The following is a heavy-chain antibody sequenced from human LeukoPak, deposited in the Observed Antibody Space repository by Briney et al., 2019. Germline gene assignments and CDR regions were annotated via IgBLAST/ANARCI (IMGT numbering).Heavy chain of an antibody. CDR2: INTKGET. V-gene: IGHV4-4*09. D-gene: IGHD2-21*01. CDR1: GVSVSAYQ. Sequence: SETLSLTCTVSGVSVSAYQWSWVRQSPEKGLEWIGCINTKGETSYNPSLKSRVTTSVDTSKSQFSLRLTSVTAADTAVYYCATSNDAKIAPFDHWGQGAPVTVSS. J-gene: IGHJ4*02. CDR3: ATSNDAKIAPFDH.